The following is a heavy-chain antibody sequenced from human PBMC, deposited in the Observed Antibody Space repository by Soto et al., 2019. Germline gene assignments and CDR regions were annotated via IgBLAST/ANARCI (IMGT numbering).Heavy chain of an antibody. D-gene: IGHD3-10*01. J-gene: IGHJ6*02. CDR2: VHHSWGS. CDR1: GGSISSYY. V-gene: IGHV4-59*08. Sequence: QVQLQESGPGLVKPSETLSLSCTVSGGSISSYYWSWFRQSPGKRMEWIGYVHHSWGSSYNPSLQSRVAISLDTSKSQSFLKVTSVPATDTAVYYCARQGFGPLHGLVDVWGQGTTVTVSS. CDR3: ARQGFGPLHGLVDV.